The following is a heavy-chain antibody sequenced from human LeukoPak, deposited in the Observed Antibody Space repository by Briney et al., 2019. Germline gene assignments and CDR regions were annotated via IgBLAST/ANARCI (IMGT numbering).Heavy chain of an antibody. J-gene: IGHJ6*02. CDR3: ARGGSYYYGMDV. CDR1: GGSISSYY. V-gene: IGHV4-59*12. CDR2: IYYSGST. Sequence: SETLSLTCTVSGGSISSYYWSWIRQPPGKGLEWIGYIYYSGSTNYNPSLKSRVTISVDSSKNQFSLKLSSVTAADTAVYYCARGGSYYYGMDVWGQGTTVTVSS.